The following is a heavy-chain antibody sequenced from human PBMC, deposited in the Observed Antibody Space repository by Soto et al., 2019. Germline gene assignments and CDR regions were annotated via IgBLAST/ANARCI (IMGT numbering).Heavy chain of an antibody. V-gene: IGHV5-51*01. Sequence: GESLKISCKGSGYRFTSYWIGWVRQMPGTGLEWMGIIYPGDSDIRYSPSFQGQVTISADKSISTAYLRWSSLKASDTAMYYCAGGGVRGVITRTRDYYGMDVWGQGTTVTVSS. CDR2: IYPGDSDI. D-gene: IGHD3-10*01. J-gene: IGHJ6*02. CDR1: GYRFTSYW. CDR3: AGGGVRGVITRTRDYYGMDV.